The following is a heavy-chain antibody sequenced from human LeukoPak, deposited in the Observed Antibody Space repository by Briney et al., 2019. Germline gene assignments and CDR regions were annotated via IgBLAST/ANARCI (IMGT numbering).Heavy chain of an antibody. Sequence: AGGSLRLSCAASGFTFSSYGMSWVRQAPGKGLEWVSFITTSGATTSYADSVKGRFIISRDNPRNTLYMQMNSLRDEDTALYYCAIMHGYYDGSGYWVQWGQGTLVTVSS. CDR3: AIMHGYYDGSGYWVQ. CDR2: ITTSGATT. J-gene: IGHJ4*02. V-gene: IGHV3-23*01. D-gene: IGHD3-22*01. CDR1: GFTFSSYG.